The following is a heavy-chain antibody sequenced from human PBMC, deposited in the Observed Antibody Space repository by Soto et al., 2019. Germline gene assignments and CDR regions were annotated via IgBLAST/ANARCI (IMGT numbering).Heavy chain of an antibody. D-gene: IGHD1-26*01. J-gene: IGHJ5*01. CDR1: GFSVSGWY. Sequence: EVQLVESGGGLVQPGGSARLSCAASGFSVSGWYMDWVRKAPGKGLEWVARLKDSSQNYATEYAASVRGRFTVSRHASQNLMYLQMNSLKIEDTAVYYCAREGDARWLDSWGQGTLVTVS. V-gene: IGHV3-72*01. CDR3: AREGDARWLDS. CDR2: LKDSSQNYAT.